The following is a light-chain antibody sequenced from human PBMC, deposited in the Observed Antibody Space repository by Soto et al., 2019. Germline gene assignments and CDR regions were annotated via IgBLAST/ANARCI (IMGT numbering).Light chain of an antibody. Sequence: EIVLTQSPATLSLSPGERATLSCRASQSVSTYLAWYQQKPGQAPRLLIYDASVRATGIPARFSGSGSGTDFTLTISSLEPEDFAVYYCQQYGSSPLFAFGPGTEVDLK. J-gene: IGKJ3*01. V-gene: IGKV3-11*01. CDR3: QQYGSSPLFA. CDR1: QSVSTY. CDR2: DAS.